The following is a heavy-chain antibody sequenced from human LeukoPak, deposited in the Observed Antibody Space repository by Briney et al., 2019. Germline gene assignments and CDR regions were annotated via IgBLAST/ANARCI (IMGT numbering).Heavy chain of an antibody. CDR2: IKGDGGRT. Sequence: PGGSLRLSCAASGFTFSTYWMHWVRQTPGKGLVWVSRIKGDGGRTAYAGSVEGRLTISRDNAKNTLYLQMNSLRAEDTAVYYCAREGQLGGEKSFDYWGQGTLVTVSS. CDR1: GFTFSTYW. V-gene: IGHV3-74*01. D-gene: IGHD6-6*01. CDR3: AREGQLGGEKSFDY. J-gene: IGHJ4*02.